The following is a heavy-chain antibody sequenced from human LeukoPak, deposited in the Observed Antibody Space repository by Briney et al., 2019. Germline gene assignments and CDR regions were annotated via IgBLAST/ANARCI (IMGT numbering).Heavy chain of an antibody. CDR3: ARELLVSATATYCYYGMDV. CDR1: GFTFSSYN. CDR2: ISISSSYI. J-gene: IGHJ6*02. V-gene: IGHV3-21*01. D-gene: IGHD2-8*02. Sequence: GGSLRLSWAASGFTFSSYNMNWFRQPPGKGLEWVSSISISSSYIYYADSVKGRFTISRDNAKNSLFLQMNSLRAEDTAVYYCARELLVSATATYCYYGMDVWGQGTTVTVSS.